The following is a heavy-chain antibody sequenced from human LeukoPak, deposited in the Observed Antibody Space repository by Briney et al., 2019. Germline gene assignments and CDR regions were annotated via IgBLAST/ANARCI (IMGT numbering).Heavy chain of an antibody. V-gene: IGHV3-15*01. CDR3: TTMSNIEARRGHY. CDR1: GFTFSNAW. Sequence: KPGGSLRLSCAASGFTFSNAWMSWVRQAPGKGLEWVGRIKSKTDGGTTDYAAPVKGRFTISRDDSKNTLYLQMNSLKTEDTALYYCTTMSNIEARRGHYWGQGTLVTVSS. J-gene: IGHJ4*02. CDR2: IKSKTDGGTT. D-gene: IGHD6-6*01.